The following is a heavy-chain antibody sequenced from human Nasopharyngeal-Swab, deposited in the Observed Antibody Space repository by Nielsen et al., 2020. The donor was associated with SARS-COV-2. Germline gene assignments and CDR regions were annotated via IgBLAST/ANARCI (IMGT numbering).Heavy chain of an antibody. V-gene: IGHV3-7*01. CDR3: ARDRNGFIYYYYGMDV. Sequence: GGSLRLSCATSGFTFSSYWMTWVRQASGKGPEWVASVNRDGSERHYVDSVEGRFTISRDNAKNSLYLQMNSLRAEDTAVCYCARDRNGFIYYYYGMDVWGQGTTVTVSS. CDR2: VNRDGSER. CDR1: GFTFSSYW. D-gene: IGHD3-3*01. J-gene: IGHJ6*02.